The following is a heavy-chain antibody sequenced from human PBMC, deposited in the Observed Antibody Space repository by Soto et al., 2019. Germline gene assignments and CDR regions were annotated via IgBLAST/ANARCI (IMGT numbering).Heavy chain of an antibody. CDR3: AAIVVVTAPPAYYFDY. CDR2: IIPIFGTA. CDR1: GGTFSSYA. D-gene: IGHD2-21*02. J-gene: IGHJ4*02. Sequence: SVKVSCKASGGTFSSYAISWVRQAPGQGLEWMGGIIPIFGTANYAQKFQGRVTITADESTSTAYMELSSLRSEDTAVYYCAAIVVVTAPPAYYFDYWGQGTLVTVSS. V-gene: IGHV1-69*13.